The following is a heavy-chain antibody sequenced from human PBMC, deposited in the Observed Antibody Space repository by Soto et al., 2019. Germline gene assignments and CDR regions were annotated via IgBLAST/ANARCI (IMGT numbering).Heavy chain of an antibody. V-gene: IGHV3-21*06. J-gene: IGHJ4*02. CDR1: GFTFTRYS. CDR3: ARESEDLTSNFDY. Sequence: GGSLRLSCAASGFTFTRYSMNWVRQAQGKGLEWVSSISSTTHYIYYADSMRGRFTISRDNAKNAVYLEMNSLRAEDTAVYYCARESEDLTSNFDYWGQGTLVTVSS. CDR2: ISSTTHYI.